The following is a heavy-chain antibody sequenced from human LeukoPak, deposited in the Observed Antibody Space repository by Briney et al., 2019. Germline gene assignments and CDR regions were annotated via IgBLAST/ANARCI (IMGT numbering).Heavy chain of an antibody. CDR2: ISSSSSHT. CDR1: GFSFSSYS. Sequence: GGSLRLSCAASGFSFSSYSMSWVRQAPGKGLEWVSSISSSSSHTYYADSVKGRFTISRDNAKDSLYLQMNSLRAEDTAVYYCARDPTRGTYNYMDVWGKGTTVTVSS. CDR3: ARDPTRGTYNYMDV. J-gene: IGHJ6*03. D-gene: IGHD1-14*01. V-gene: IGHV3-21*01.